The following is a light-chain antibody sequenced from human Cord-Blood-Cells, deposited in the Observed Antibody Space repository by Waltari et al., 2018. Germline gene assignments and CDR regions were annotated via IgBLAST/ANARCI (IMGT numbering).Light chain of an antibody. CDR1: QSISSY. CDR3: QQSYSTPIT. J-gene: IGKJ4*01. Sequence: DIQLTQAPSSLSAFVGASVTITCRASQSISSYLNWYQQKPGTAPKLLIYAASSLQSGVPSRFSGSRSVTDFTLTISSLQPEEFATYYCQQSYSTPITFGGGTKVEIK. CDR2: AAS. V-gene: IGKV1-39*01.